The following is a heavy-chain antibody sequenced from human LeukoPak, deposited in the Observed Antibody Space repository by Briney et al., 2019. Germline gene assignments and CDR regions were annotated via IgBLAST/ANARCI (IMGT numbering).Heavy chain of an antibody. Sequence: LPGGSLRLSCAASGFTFSSYAMSWVRQAPGKGLEWVSAISGSGGSTYYADSVKGRFTISRDNSKNTLYLQMNSLRVEDTAVYYCAKELQFSRGYPLRGGQGTLVTVSS. J-gene: IGHJ4*02. D-gene: IGHD5-12*01. CDR3: AKELQFSRGYPLR. CDR1: GFTFSSYA. CDR2: ISGSGGST. V-gene: IGHV3-23*01.